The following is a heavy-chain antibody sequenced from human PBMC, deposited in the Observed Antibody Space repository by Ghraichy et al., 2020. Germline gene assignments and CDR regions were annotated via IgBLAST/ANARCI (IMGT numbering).Heavy chain of an antibody. CDR1: GDSVSSAASH. V-gene: IGHV4-61*08. J-gene: IGHJ5*02. CDR2: FYSIGGT. CDR3: ARSMVTRLDP. Sequence: SETLSLTCTVSGDSVSSAASHWSWIRRSTGKGLEWIGYFYSIGGTNYNPSLKRRISMSVDTSKNQFSLKLSSVTAADTAVYYCARSMVTRLDPWGQGTPVIVSS. D-gene: IGHD2-21*02.